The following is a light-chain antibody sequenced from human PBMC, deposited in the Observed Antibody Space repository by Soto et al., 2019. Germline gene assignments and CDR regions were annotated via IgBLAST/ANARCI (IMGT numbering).Light chain of an antibody. CDR3: QHYGSSPMYI. CDR2: GTS. V-gene: IGKV3-20*01. CDR1: QSVSSNY. J-gene: IGKJ2*01. Sequence: EIVLTQSPGTLSWSPGERATLSCRASQSVSSNYLAWYQQRPGQAPRLLIYGTSSRATGIPDRFSGGGSGTDFILTISRLEPEDFAVYFCQHYGSSPMYIFGQGTKVEIK.